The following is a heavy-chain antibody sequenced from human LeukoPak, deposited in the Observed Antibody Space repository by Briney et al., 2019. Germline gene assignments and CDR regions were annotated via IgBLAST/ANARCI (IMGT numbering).Heavy chain of an antibody. CDR3: AKAPPRSPPPPTPGFHY. Sequence: GGSLRLSFAASGFTFSSYGMHWVRQAPGKGLEWVAVIWYDGSNKYYADSVKGRFTISRDNSKNTLYLQMNSLSAEDTAVYYCAKAPPRSPPPPTPGFHYWGQGTLVTVSS. D-gene: IGHD2-15*01. CDR2: IWYDGSNK. V-gene: IGHV3-33*06. CDR1: GFTFSSYG. J-gene: IGHJ4*02.